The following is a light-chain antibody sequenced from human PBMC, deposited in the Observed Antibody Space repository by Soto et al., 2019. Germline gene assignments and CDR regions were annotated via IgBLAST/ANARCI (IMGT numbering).Light chain of an antibody. CDR1: QSISSW. V-gene: IGKV1-5*01. CDR3: LQYHNLWA. J-gene: IGKJ1*01. CDR2: DAS. Sequence: DIQMTQSPSTLSASVGDRVTITCRASQSISSWLAWYQQKPGKAPKLLIYDASSLESGVPSRFSGSGSGTEFTLTISSLQPEDFTVYSCLQYHNLWAFGQGTKV.